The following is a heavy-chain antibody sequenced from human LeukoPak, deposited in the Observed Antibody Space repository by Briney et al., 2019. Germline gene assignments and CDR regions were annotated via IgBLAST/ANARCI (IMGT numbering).Heavy chain of an antibody. J-gene: IGHJ3*02. CDR2: ISGSGGST. Sequence: ASVKVSCKASGFTFSSYAMSWVRQAPGKGLEWVSAISGSGGSTYYADSVKGRFTISRDNSKNTLYLQMSSLRAEDTAVYYCAKGDYGDYADAFDIWGQGTMVTVSS. CDR1: GFTFSSYA. D-gene: IGHD4-17*01. V-gene: IGHV3-23*01. CDR3: AKGDYGDYADAFDI.